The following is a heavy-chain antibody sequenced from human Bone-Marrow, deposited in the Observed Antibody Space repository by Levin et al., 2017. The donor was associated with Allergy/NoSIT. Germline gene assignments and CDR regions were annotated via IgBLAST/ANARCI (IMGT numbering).Heavy chain of an antibody. J-gene: IGHJ5*02. CDR1: GGSISTSF. V-gene: IGHV4-59*01. D-gene: IGHD5-12*01. CDR3: ARGGWLRQDWFDP. CDR2: IYDSGST. Sequence: SQTLSLTCTVSGGSISTSFWSWIRQPPGKGLEWIAYIYDSGSTTHNPSLKSRVTISVDTSKNQFSLRLTSVTAADTAVYFCARGGWLRQDWFDPWGQGTLVTVSS.